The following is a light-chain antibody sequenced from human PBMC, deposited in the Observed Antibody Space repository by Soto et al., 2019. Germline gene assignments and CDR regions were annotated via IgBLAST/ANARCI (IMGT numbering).Light chain of an antibody. V-gene: IGKV3-20*01. CDR1: QSVSNNY. CDR2: GAS. CDR3: QQYDRSPIT. Sequence: EIVLTPSPCKLSSSPGAGATLSCRASQSVSNNYLAWYQQKRGQAPRLLIYGASTRATGIPDNFSGSGSGTDFTLTISRLEPEDFAVYYCQQYDRSPITSGQRARLEI. J-gene: IGKJ5*01.